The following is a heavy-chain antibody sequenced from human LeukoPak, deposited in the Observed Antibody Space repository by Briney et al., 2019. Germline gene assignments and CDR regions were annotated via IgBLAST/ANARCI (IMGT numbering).Heavy chain of an antibody. Sequence: PSETLSLTCTVSGGSISSYYWSWIRQPPGKGLEWIGYIYYSGSTNYNPSLKSRVTISVDTSKNQFSLKLSSVTAADTAVHYCARASTGDYFDYWGQGTLVTVSS. D-gene: IGHD7-27*01. J-gene: IGHJ4*02. V-gene: IGHV4-59*01. CDR3: ARASTGDYFDY. CDR1: GGSISSYY. CDR2: IYYSGST.